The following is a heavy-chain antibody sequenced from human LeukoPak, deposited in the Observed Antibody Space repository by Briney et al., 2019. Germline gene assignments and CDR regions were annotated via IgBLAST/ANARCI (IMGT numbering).Heavy chain of an antibody. Sequence: ASVKVSCKASGYTFTGYYMHWVRQAPGQGLEWMGWINPNSGGTNYAQKFQGRVTVTRDTSISTAYMELSRLRSDDTAVYYCARDGSGSTGYNWFDPWGQGTLVTVSS. CDR3: ARDGSGSTGYNWFDP. CDR2: INPNSGGT. V-gene: IGHV1-2*02. J-gene: IGHJ5*02. CDR1: GYTFTGYY. D-gene: IGHD3-10*01.